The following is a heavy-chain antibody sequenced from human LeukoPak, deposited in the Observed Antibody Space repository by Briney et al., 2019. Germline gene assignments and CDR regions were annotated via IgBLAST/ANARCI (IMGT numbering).Heavy chain of an antibody. CDR2: IYYSGST. CDR3: ARGRRDGYNPFDP. V-gene: IGHV4-59*01. Sequence: PSETLSLTCTVSGGSISSYYWSWIRQPPGKGLEWIGYIYYSGSTNYNPSLKSRVTISVGTSKNQFSLKLSSVTAADTAVYYCARGRRDGYNPFDPWGQGTLVTVSS. CDR1: GGSISSYY. J-gene: IGHJ5*02. D-gene: IGHD5-24*01.